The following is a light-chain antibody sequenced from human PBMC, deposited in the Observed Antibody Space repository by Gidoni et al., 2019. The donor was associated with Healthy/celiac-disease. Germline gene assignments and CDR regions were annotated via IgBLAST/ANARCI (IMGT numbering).Light chain of an antibody. J-gene: IGKJ2*01. CDR1: QSVSSSY. CDR3: QQYGSSPRT. Sequence: EIVLTQSPGTLSLSPGERATLACRASQSVSSSYLSCYQQKPGQAPRLLIYGASSSATVIPDRFSGSGSGTDFTLTISILEPEDFAVYYCQQYGSSPRTFGQGTKLEIK. V-gene: IGKV3-20*01. CDR2: GAS.